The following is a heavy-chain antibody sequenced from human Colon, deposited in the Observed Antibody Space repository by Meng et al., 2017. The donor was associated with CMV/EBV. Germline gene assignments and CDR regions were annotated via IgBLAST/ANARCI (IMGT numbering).Heavy chain of an antibody. Sequence: SETLSLTCTVSGGSISSSSYYWGWIRQPPGKGLEWIGSIYYSGSTYYNPSLKSRVTISVDTSKNQFSLTLSSVAAADPAVYYCARQRNWSYAYYLDYWGQGTLVTVSS. D-gene: IGHD1-7*01. J-gene: IGHJ4*02. CDR2: IYYSGST. CDR3: ARQRNWSYAYYLDY. V-gene: IGHV4-39*01. CDR1: GGSISSSSYY.